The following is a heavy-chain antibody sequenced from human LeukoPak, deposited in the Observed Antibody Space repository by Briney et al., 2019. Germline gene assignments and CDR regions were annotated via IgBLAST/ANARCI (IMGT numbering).Heavy chain of an antibody. CDR1: GGSISSGSYY. Sequence: PSETLSLTCTVSGGSISSGSYYWSWIRQPAGKGLEWFGRIYTSGSTNYNPSLKSRVTISVATSKNQFSLKMSSVTAADTAVYYCAREGMVAYFDYWGQGNLVTVSS. D-gene: IGHD2-15*01. J-gene: IGHJ4*02. CDR2: IYTSGST. CDR3: AREGMVAYFDY. V-gene: IGHV4-61*02.